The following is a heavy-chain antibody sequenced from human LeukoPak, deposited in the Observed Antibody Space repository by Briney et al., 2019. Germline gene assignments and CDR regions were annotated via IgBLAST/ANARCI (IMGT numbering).Heavy chain of an antibody. D-gene: IGHD2-21*02. V-gene: IGHV3-23*01. Sequence: GGSLRLSCSASGFNFNNYAMNWVRLAPGKGLEWLATITAGGDNTYYTDAVRGRFTISRDNSKNTVNLEMNSLRVEDTAVYYCARDHWVTTIVDDFDLWGQGTMVAVSS. CDR3: ARDHWVTTIVDDFDL. J-gene: IGHJ3*01. CDR1: GFNFNNYA. CDR2: ITAGGDNT.